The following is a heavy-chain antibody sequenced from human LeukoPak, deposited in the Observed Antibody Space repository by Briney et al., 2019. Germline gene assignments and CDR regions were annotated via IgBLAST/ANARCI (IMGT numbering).Heavy chain of an antibody. CDR1: GYTFTSYG. Sequence: SVKVSCKASGYTFTSYGISWVRQAPGQGLEWMGGIIPIFGTADYAQKFQGRVTITADESTSTAYMELNSLRSEDTAVYYCARDPSMIRGENTPYFDYWGQGTLVTVSS. CDR2: IIPIFGTA. V-gene: IGHV1-69*13. D-gene: IGHD3-10*01. J-gene: IGHJ4*02. CDR3: ARDPSMIRGENTPYFDY.